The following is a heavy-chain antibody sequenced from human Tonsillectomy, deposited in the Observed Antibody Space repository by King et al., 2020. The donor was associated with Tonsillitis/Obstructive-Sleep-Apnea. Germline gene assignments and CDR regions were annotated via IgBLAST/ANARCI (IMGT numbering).Heavy chain of an antibody. V-gene: IGHV5-51*01. CDR1: GYSFTSYW. Sequence: VQLVESGAEVKKPGEALKISCKGSGYSFTSYWIGGVRQMPGEGLEWMGIIYPGEYDTRYSPSVQGQVTISADKSTSTAYLQLSSLKASDTTMYYCARHCSGSGSYCFDYWGQGTLVTVSS. J-gene: IGHJ4*02. CDR2: IYPGEYDT. D-gene: IGHD3-10*01. CDR3: ARHCSGSGSYCFDY.